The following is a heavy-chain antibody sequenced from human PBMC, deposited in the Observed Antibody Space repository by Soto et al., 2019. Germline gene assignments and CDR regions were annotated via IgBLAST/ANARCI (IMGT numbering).Heavy chain of an antibody. J-gene: IGHJ4*02. D-gene: IGHD4-4*01. CDR2: MSGSGDNT. Sequence: PGGSLRLSCAASRFTFTIYAMTWVRHAPGKGLEWVSAMSGSGDNTYYADSVKGRFTISRDNSKNTLYLQMNSLRAEDTAVYYCAKDQSNSNPLYYFDYWGQGTLVTVSS. V-gene: IGHV3-23*01. CDR1: RFTFTIYA. CDR3: AKDQSNSNPLYYFDY.